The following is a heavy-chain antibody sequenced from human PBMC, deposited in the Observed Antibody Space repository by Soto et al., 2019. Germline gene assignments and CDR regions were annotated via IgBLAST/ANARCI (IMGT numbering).Heavy chain of an antibody. J-gene: IGHJ6*02. Sequence: PSETLSLTCTVSGGSISSYYWSWIRQPPGKGLEWIGYIYYSGSTNYNPSLKSRVTISVDTSKNQFSLKLSSVTAADTAVYYCASWYEDYYYGMDVWGQGTTVTVSS. CDR1: GGSISSYY. CDR3: ASWYEDYYYGMDV. CDR2: IYYSGST. D-gene: IGHD6-13*01. V-gene: IGHV4-59*01.